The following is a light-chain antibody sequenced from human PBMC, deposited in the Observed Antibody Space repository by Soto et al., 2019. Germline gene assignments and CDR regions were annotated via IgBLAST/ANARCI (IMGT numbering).Light chain of an antibody. V-gene: IGKV3-11*01. CDR3: QQRSTWPPFS. J-gene: IGKJ3*01. Sequence: EIVMTQSPATLSVSPGERATLSCRASQSVSSKLAWYQHKLGQPPRLLIYDASNKATGIPVRFSGSGSGTDFTLTISSLEPEDFAVYYCQQRSTWPPFSFGPGTKVDIK. CDR1: QSVSSK. CDR2: DAS.